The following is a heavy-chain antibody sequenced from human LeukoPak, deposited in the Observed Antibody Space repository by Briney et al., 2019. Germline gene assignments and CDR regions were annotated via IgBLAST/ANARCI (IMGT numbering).Heavy chain of an antibody. CDR2: IRYDGNNK. D-gene: IGHD5-12*01. CDR3: ARGPSGYHNT. J-gene: IGHJ4*02. V-gene: IGHV3-30*02. Sequence: GGSLRLSCAASGFTFSSYDMHWVRQAPGKGLEWVAFIRYDGNNKYHADSVKGRFTISRDNSKNTLNLQMNSLRAEDTAVYYCARGPSGYHNTGGQGTLVTVSS. CDR1: GFTFSSYD.